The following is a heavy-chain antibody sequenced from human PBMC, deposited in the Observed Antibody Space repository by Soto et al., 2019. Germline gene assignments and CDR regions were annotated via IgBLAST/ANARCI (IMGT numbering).Heavy chain of an antibody. CDR2: IYYSGST. D-gene: IGHD6-6*01. CDR1: GGSVSSGSYY. J-gene: IGHJ5*02. V-gene: IGHV4-61*01. CDR3: ARSARPGWFDP. Sequence: PSETLSLTCTVSGGSVSSGSYYWSWIRQPPGKGLEWIGYIYYSGSTNYNPSLKSRVTISVDTSKNQFSLKLSSVTAADTAVYYCARSARPGWFDPWGQGTLVTVS.